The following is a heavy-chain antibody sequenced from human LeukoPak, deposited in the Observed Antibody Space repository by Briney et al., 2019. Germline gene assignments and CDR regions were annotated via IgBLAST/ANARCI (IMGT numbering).Heavy chain of an antibody. D-gene: IGHD3-10*01. Sequence: GGSLRLSCTASGFTFGDYAMSWVRQAPGKGLEWVGFIGSKAYGGTTEYAASVKGRFTISRDDSKSIAYLQMNSLKTEDTAVYYCTMGSGSTYYYYYYMDVWGKGTTVTISS. CDR2: IGSKAYGGTT. CDR1: GFTFGDYA. V-gene: IGHV3-49*04. J-gene: IGHJ6*03. CDR3: TMGSGSTYYYYYYMDV.